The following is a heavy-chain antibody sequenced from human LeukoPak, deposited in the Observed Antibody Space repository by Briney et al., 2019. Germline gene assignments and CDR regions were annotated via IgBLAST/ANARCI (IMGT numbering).Heavy chain of an antibody. CDR3: AKSYIGKDGYSYFEY. CDR1: GGFEDRLS. V-gene: IGHV4-4*07. D-gene: IGHD5-24*01. J-gene: IGHJ4*02. CDR2: IYTYGTS. Sequence: SETLSLTCTVPGGFEDRLSWNWIRQPAGKGLEWIGRIYTYGTSSYNPSLKSRVSMSVDTSKNQFSLKVKSVTAADTAVYYCAKSYIGKDGYSYFEYWGQGIAVTVSS.